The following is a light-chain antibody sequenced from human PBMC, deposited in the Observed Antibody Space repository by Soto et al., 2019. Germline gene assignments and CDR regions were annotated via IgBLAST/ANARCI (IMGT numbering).Light chain of an antibody. CDR1: SSNIGNNY. CDR3: GTWDSSLSASVV. J-gene: IGLJ2*01. Sequence: QSALTQPPSVSAAPGQKVTISCSGSSSNIGNNYVSWYQQLPGTAPKLLIYDNNKRPSGIPDRFSGSKSGTSATLGITGLQTGDEADYYCGTWDSSLSASVVFGGWTKVTVL. CDR2: DNN. V-gene: IGLV1-51*01.